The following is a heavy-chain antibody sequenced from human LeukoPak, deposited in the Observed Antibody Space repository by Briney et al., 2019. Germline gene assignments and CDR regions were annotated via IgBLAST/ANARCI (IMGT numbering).Heavy chain of an antibody. D-gene: IGHD2-15*01. CDR1: GDSFTSVTDY. J-gene: IGHJ5*02. V-gene: IGHV4-39*07. Sequence: SSETLSLTCTVSGDSFTSVTDYWAWIRQPPGKGLEWIATGDYSGGTYYNPSLERRVAISADMAKNQISLQLTSVTGADTAVYYCAGESEVAAGNWFDPWGQGTLVTVSS. CDR3: AGESEVAAGNWFDP. CDR2: GDYSGGT.